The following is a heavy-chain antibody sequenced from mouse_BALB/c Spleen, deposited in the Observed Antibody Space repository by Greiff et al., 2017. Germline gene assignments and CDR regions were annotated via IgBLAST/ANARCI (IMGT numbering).Heavy chain of an antibody. CDR1: GYTFTDYE. CDR2: IDPETGGT. V-gene: IGHV1-15*01. J-gene: IGHJ2*01. Sequence: QVQLKQSGAELVRPGASVTLSCKASGYTFTDYEMHWVKQTPVHGLEWIGAIDPETGGTAYNQKFKGKATLTADKSSSTAYMELRSLTSGDSAVYYCTRFGYYFDYWGQGTTLTVSS. CDR3: TRFGYYFDY.